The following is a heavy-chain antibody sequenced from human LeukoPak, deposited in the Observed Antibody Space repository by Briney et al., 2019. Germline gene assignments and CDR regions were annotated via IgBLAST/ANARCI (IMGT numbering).Heavy chain of an antibody. Sequence: SETLSLTCTVSGGSINSSNYYWGWIRQPPGKGLERIGSIYSSGNTYYNPSLKSRVTMSVETSKNQYSLKLSSVTAADTAVFYCARVRAFGELSMDYWGQGTLVTVSS. D-gene: IGHD3-10*01. J-gene: IGHJ4*02. CDR2: IYSSGNT. CDR1: GGSINSSNYY. CDR3: ARVRAFGELSMDY. V-gene: IGHV4-39*07.